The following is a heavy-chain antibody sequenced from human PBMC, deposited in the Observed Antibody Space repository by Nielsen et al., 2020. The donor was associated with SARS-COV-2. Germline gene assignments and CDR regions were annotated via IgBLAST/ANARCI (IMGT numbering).Heavy chain of an antibody. V-gene: IGHV5-51*01. CDR1: GYNFATYW. Sequence: GESLKISCQGSGYNFATYWIAWVRQMPGKGLEWMGVVYPGDSDTRYSPSFQGQVIISFDKSITTAYLQWNSLQASDSAMYYCVRLQSSTGGGMDVWGQGTAVTVSS. CDR2: VYPGDSDT. CDR3: VRLQSSTGGGMDV. J-gene: IGHJ6*02. D-gene: IGHD6-13*01.